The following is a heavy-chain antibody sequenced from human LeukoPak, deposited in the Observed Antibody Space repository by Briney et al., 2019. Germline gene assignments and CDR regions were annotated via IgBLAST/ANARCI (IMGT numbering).Heavy chain of an antibody. Sequence: PSETLSLTCTVSGGSISGYYWSWIRQPPGKGLEWIGEINHSGSTNYNPSLKSRVTISVDTSKNQFSLKLSSVTAADTAVYYCASRYGGPVAGLPPLYYFDYWGQGTLVTVSS. V-gene: IGHV4-34*01. CDR1: GGSISGYY. CDR3: ASRYGGPVAGLPPLYYFDY. D-gene: IGHD6-19*01. J-gene: IGHJ4*02. CDR2: INHSGST.